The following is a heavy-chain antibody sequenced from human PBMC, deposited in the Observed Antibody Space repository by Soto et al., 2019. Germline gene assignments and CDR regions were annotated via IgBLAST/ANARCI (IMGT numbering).Heavy chain of an antibody. J-gene: IGHJ6*02. CDR3: ARYYDSSGYYYYYGMDV. D-gene: IGHD3-22*01. CDR1: GYTFTSYG. CDR2: INAYNGNT. V-gene: IGHV1-18*01. Sequence: ASVKVSCKASGYTFTSYGISWVRQAPGQGLEWMGWINAYNGNTNYAQKLQGRVTMTTDTSTSTAYMELRSLRSDDTAVYYCARYYDSSGYYYYYGMDVWGQGTTVTVSS.